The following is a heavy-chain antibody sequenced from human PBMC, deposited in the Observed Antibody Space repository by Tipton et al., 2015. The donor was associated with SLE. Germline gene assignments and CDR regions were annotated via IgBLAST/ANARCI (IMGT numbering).Heavy chain of an antibody. J-gene: IGHJ3*01. Sequence: PGLVKPSETLSLTCIVSGGPISGSFWSWIRQPVGKGLEWIGRIYASGSTDYNPSLEGRVTMSVDTSKNQFSLKLSSVTAADTAVYYCARGGFRWSDAFDFWGHGTMVTVSS. V-gene: IGHV4-4*07. CDR1: GGPISGSF. CDR2: IYASGST. CDR3: ARGGFRWSDAFDF. D-gene: IGHD4-23*01.